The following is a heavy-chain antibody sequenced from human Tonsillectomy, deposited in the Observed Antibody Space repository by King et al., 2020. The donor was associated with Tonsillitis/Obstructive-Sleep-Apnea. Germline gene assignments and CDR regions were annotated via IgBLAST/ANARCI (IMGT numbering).Heavy chain of an antibody. Sequence: VQLVQSGGDLVQPGGSLRLSCAASGFTFSSYAMNWVRQAPGKGPEWVSGISGSGGSTYYADSVKGRFTISRDNSKNTVYLQRNSLRAEDTAIYSCAKLESTVPVAGTVDSYFDYWGQGTLVTVSS. CDR3: AKLESTVPVAGTVDSYFDY. CDR1: GFTFSSYA. J-gene: IGHJ4*02. V-gene: IGHV3-23*04. CDR2: ISGSGGST. D-gene: IGHD6-19*01.